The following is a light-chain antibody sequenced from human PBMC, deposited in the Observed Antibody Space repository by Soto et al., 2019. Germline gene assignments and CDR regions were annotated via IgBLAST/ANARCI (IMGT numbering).Light chain of an antibody. V-gene: IGKV3-15*01. CDR2: SAF. CDR1: QSVSSS. Sequence: EVVMTQSPATLSVFPGERVTLSCRASQSVSSSLAWYQQKPGQAPRLLIYSAFTRATVIPARFSGSGSGTEFTLTISSLESEDFAVYYCQQYIHGYTFGQGTKLEIK. CDR3: QQYIHGYT. J-gene: IGKJ2*01.